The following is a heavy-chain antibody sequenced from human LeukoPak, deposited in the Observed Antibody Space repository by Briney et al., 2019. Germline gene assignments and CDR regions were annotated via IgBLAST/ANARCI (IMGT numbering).Heavy chain of an antibody. J-gene: IGHJ4*02. D-gene: IGHD2-15*01. CDR1: GFTFSSYG. Sequence: GGTLRLSCAASGFTFSSYGMHWVRQAPGKGLEWVAVISYDGSNKYYADSVKGRFTISRDNSKNTLYLQMNSLRAEDTAVYYCAKMTGSGGSRFDYWGQGTLVTVSS. CDR3: AKMTGSGGSRFDY. V-gene: IGHV3-30*18. CDR2: ISYDGSNK.